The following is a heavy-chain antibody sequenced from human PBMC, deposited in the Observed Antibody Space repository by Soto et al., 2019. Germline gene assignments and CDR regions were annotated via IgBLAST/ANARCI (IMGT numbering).Heavy chain of an antibody. D-gene: IGHD4-4*01. V-gene: IGHV1-69*13. J-gene: IGHJ5*02. CDR1: GGSFSSYA. CDR3: AISVDYSNYFFPLDP. CDR2: IIPIFGTA. Sequence: SVKVSCKASGGSFSSYAISWVRQAPGQGLEWMGGIIPIFGTANYAQKFQGRVTITADESTSTAYMELSSLRSEDTAVYYCAISVDYSNYFFPLDPWGQGTLVTVSS.